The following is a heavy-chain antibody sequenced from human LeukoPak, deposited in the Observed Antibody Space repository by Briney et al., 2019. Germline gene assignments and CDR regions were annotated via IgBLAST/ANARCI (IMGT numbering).Heavy chain of an antibody. Sequence: PSETLSLTCTVSGGSISSYYWSWIRQPPGKGLEWIGYIYYSGSINYNPSLKSRVTISVDTSKNQFSLKLSSVTAADTAVYYCARDSGSYFVWGYGFDPWGQGTLVTVSS. D-gene: IGHD1-26*01. CDR2: IYYSGSI. CDR3: ARDSGSYFVWGYGFDP. CDR1: GGSISSYY. V-gene: IGHV4-59*12. J-gene: IGHJ5*02.